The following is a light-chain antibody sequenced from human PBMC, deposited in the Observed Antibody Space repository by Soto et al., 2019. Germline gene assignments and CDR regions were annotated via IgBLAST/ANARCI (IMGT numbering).Light chain of an antibody. Sequence: EIVMTQSPATLSLSPGERATLSCRASQSLTTDSAWYQQKPGQPPRLLIYGASTRATDIPARFSGSGSGTEFTLTISSLQSEDFAVYYCQQYNNWPRTFGQGTKV. CDR1: QSLTTD. J-gene: IGKJ1*01. V-gene: IGKV3-15*01. CDR3: QQYNNWPRT. CDR2: GAS.